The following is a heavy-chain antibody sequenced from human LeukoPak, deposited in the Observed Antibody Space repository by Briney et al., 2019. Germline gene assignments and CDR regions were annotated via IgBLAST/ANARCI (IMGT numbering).Heavy chain of an antibody. CDR2: INHSGST. CDR1: GGSFSGYY. V-gene: IGHV4-34*01. J-gene: IGHJ6*02. Sequence: SETLSLTCAVYGGSFSGYYWSWIRQPPGKGLEWIGEINHSGSTNYNPSLKSRVTISVDTSKNQFSLKLSSVTAADTAVYYRARARPLGYCSSTSCYKRYYYYGMDVWGQGTTVTVSS. CDR3: ARARPLGYCSSTSCYKRYYYYGMDV. D-gene: IGHD2-2*02.